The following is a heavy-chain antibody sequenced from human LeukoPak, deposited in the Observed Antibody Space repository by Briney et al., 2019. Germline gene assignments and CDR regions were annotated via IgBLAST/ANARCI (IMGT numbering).Heavy chain of an antibody. CDR3: ARLAMGSSWYLDY. V-gene: IGHV4-59*08. CDR1: GGSISASY. D-gene: IGHD6-13*01. Sequence: SETLSLTCTISGGSISASYWSWIRQPPGKGLEWIGNIYYSGSTNYNPSLKSRVTISVDTSKNQFSLKLSSVTAADTAVYYCARLAMGSSWYLDYWGQGTLVTVSS. CDR2: IYYSGST. J-gene: IGHJ4*02.